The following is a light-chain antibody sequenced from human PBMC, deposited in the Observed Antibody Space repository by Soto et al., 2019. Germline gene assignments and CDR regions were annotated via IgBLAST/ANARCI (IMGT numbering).Light chain of an antibody. CDR2: DAS. Sequence: DIQMTQSPSTLSASVGDRVTITCRGSQSISGWLAWYQQKPGKAPKLLIYDASSLESGVPSRFSGSGSGAEFTLTISSLQPDDFATYYCQQYNSYPWTFGQGTKVEIK. CDR1: QSISGW. J-gene: IGKJ1*01. CDR3: QQYNSYPWT. V-gene: IGKV1-5*01.